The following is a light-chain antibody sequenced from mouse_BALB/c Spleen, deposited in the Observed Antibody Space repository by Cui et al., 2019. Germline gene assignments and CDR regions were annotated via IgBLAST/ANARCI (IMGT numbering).Light chain of an antibody. CDR3: QQSNSWPRT. J-gene: IGKJ1*01. Sequence: DIVLTQFPATPSVTPGDRVSLSCMASQSISNYLHWYQQKSDESPRLLIKYASQSISGIPSRFSGSGSGTDFTLSINSVETEDFGMYFCQQSNSWPRTFGGGTKLEIK. CDR1: QSISNY. CDR2: YAS. V-gene: IGKV5-45*01.